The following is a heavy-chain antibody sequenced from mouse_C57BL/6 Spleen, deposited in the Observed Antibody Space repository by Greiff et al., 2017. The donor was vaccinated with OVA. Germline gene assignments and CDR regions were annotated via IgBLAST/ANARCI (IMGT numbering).Heavy chain of an antibody. CDR1: GYTFTSYT. V-gene: IGHV1-4*01. Sequence: VKLQESGAELARPGASVKMSCKASGYTFTSYTMHWVKQRPGQGLEWIGYINPSSGYTKYNQKFKDKATLTADKSSSTAYMQLSSLTSEDSAVYYCAKDYYAMDYWGQGTSVTVSS. CDR2: INPSSGYT. J-gene: IGHJ4*01. CDR3: AKDYYAMDY.